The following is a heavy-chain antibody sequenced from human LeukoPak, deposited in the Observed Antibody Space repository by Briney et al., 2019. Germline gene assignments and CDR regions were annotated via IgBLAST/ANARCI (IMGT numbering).Heavy chain of an antibody. J-gene: IGHJ3*02. CDR1: GYTFTSYA. Sequence: ASVKVSCKASGYTFTSYAMHWVRQAPGQRLEWIGWINAGNGNTKYSQKFQGRVTITRDTSASTAYMELSSLRSEDTAVYYCARDGSSTLRFPFDIWGQGTMVTVSS. V-gene: IGHV1-3*01. CDR3: ARDGSSTLRFPFDI. D-gene: IGHD6-13*01. CDR2: INAGNGNT.